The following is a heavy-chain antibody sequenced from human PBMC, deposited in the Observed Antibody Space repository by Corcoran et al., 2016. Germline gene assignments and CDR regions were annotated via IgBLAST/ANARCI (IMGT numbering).Heavy chain of an antibody. J-gene: IGHJ3*02. CDR1: GGSISSSNW. V-gene: IGHV4-4*02. D-gene: IGHD4-17*01. Sequence: QVQLQESGPGLVKPSGTLSLTCAVSGGSISSSNWWSWVRQPPGKGLEWIGEIYHSGSPNYNPSLKSRVTISVDKSKNQFSLKLSSVTAADTAGYYGARESDYGDYTERGDAFDIWGQGTMVTVSS. CDR2: IYHSGSP. CDR3: ARESDYGDYTERGDAFDI.